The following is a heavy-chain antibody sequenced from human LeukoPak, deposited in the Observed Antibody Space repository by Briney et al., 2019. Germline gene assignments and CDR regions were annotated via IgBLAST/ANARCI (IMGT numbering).Heavy chain of an antibody. D-gene: IGHD1-26*01. Sequence: PGGSLRLSCADSGFTFSSYSMNWVRQAPGKGLEWVSTISSSSTYIYYADSVKGRFTISRDNAKNSLYLQMNSLREEDTAVYYCARDKVVGATFFDYWGQGTLVTVSS. CDR1: GFTFSSYS. V-gene: IGHV3-21*01. CDR2: ISSSSTYI. J-gene: IGHJ4*02. CDR3: ARDKVVGATFFDY.